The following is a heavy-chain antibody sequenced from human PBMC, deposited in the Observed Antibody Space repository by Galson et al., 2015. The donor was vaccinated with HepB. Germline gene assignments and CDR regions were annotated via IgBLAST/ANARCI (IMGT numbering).Heavy chain of an antibody. CDR2: MNTNTGKP. D-gene: IGHD3-3*01. CDR1: GYTFTDYV. V-gene: IGHV7-4-1*02. CDR3: ARSPVRFLDWLPYYDYYYMDV. J-gene: IGHJ6*03. Sequence: SVKVSCKASGYTFTDYVVNWVRQAPGQGLEWMGWMNTNTGKPTYAPGFAGRFVFSLDTSVTTAYLQISSLETDDTAVYYCARSPVRFLDWLPYYDYYYMDVWGEGTTVTVSS.